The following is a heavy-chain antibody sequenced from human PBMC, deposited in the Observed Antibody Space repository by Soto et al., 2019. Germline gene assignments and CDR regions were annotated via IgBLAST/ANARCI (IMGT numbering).Heavy chain of an antibody. Sequence: EVQLLESGGGLVQPGESLRLSCAASGLTFRNSGMSWVRQAPGKGLEWVSAISGGAGTTDYAESVKGRFTISKDNPKKTLYLQMNSLRVADTAVYYCAVLVGNAPPFDSWARETLVIVSS. CDR2: ISGGAGTT. J-gene: IGHJ4*02. V-gene: IGHV3-23*01. CDR3: AVLVGNAPPFDS. CDR1: GLTFRNSG.